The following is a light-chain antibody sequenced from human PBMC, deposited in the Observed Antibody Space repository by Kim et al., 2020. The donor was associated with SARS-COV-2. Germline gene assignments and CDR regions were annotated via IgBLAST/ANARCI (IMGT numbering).Light chain of an antibody. J-gene: IGLJ1*01. V-gene: IGLV1-40*01. CDR1: SSNIGAGYD. CDR3: QSYDTSLSTYV. Sequence: QSVLTQPPSVSGAPGQRVAISCIWGSSNIGAGYDVHWYQHLPGAAPKLLIFANTNRPSGVPDRFSGSKSGTSASLVITGLQAEDEADYYCQSYDTSLSTYVFGSGTKVTVL. CDR2: ANT.